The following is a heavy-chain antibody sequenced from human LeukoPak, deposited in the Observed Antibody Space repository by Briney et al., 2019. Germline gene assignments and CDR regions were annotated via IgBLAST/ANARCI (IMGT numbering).Heavy chain of an antibody. D-gene: IGHD3-3*01. V-gene: IGHV4-61*01. CDR2: IYYSGST. CDR1: GGSVSSGSYY. CDR3: ARGGDFPNWFDP. J-gene: IGHJ5*02. Sequence: SSETLSLTCTVSGGSVSSGSYYWSWIRQPPGKGLEWIGYIYYSGSTNYNPSLKSRVTISVDTSKNQFSPKLSSVTAADTAVYYCARGGDFPNWFDPWGQGTLVTVSS.